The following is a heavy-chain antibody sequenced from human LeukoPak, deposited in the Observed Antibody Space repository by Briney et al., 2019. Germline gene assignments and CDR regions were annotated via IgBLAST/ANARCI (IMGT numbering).Heavy chain of an antibody. V-gene: IGHV4-59*12. Sequence: PSETLSLTCTVSGGSISSYYWSWIRQPPGKGLEWIGYIYYSGSTNYNPSLKSRVTISVDTSKNQFSLKLSSVTAADTAVYYCARGFALIADQYSSSWYAVPPFRYYYYMDVWGKGTTVTVSS. D-gene: IGHD6-13*01. CDR3: ARGFALIADQYSSSWYAVPPFRYYYYMDV. J-gene: IGHJ6*03. CDR2: IYYSGST. CDR1: GGSISSYY.